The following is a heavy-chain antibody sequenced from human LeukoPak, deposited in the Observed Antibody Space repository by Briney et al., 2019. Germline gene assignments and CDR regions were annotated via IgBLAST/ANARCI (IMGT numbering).Heavy chain of an antibody. CDR1: GFIFRNHG. CDR3: AREKVEMATISPFDY. Sequence: PGGSLRLSCAASGFIFRNHGMHWVRQAPGKGLEWVTFIWYDGSEKYYADSVRGRFTISRDNSKNTVNLQMNSLRAEDTAVYYCAREKVEMATISPFDYWGQGTLVTVSS. J-gene: IGHJ4*02. CDR2: IWYDGSEK. V-gene: IGHV3-33*01. D-gene: IGHD5-24*01.